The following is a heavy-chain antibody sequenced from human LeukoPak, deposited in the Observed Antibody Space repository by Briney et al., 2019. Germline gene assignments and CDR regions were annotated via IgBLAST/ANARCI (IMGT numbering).Heavy chain of an antibody. CDR1: GFTFSSYE. V-gene: IGHV3-48*03. D-gene: IGHD1-26*01. Sequence: GGSLRPSCAASGFTFSSYEMNWVRQAPGKGLEWVSFISSSGSTISYADSVKGRFTISRDNAKNSLFLQMNSLRAEDTAVYYCARGTRHGWELVVWGLGTLVTVSS. CDR3: ARGTRHGWELVV. CDR2: ISSSGSTI. J-gene: IGHJ4*02.